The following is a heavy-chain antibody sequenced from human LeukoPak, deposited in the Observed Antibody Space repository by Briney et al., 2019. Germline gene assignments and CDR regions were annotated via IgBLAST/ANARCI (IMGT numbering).Heavy chain of an antibody. D-gene: IGHD3-10*01. J-gene: IGHJ6*04. V-gene: IGHV4-59*01. Sequence: SETLSLTCTVSGGSISNYYWSWIRQPPEKGLEWIGYIYYSGSTNYNPSLKSRVTISVDTSKNQFSLKLRSVTAADTAVYYCAGAYYYGSGSWKVDVWGKGTTVTISS. CDR1: GGSISNYY. CDR3: AGAYYYGSGSWKVDV. CDR2: IYYSGST.